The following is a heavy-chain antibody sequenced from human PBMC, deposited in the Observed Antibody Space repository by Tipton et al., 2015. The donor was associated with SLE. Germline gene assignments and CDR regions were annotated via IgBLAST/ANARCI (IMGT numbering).Heavy chain of an antibody. CDR1: GFTFSSYA. D-gene: IGHD3-10*01. CDR2: ISYDGSKK. CDR3: AREETNYYGSGSYYIARGMDV. J-gene: IGHJ6*02. Sequence: SLRLSCAVSGFTFSSYAVHWVRQAPGQGLEWVAVISYDGSKKYYADSVKGRFTISRDNVKNSVYLQMNSLRAEDTAVYYCAREETNYYGSGSYYIARGMDVWGQGTTVTVSS. V-gene: IGHV3-30*04.